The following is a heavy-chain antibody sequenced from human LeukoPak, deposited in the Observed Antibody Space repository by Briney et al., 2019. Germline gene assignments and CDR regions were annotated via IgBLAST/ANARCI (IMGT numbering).Heavy chain of an antibody. CDR3: AKGDSVGWFPFDS. J-gene: IGHJ4*02. Sequence: GGSLRLSCAASGFTVSSNYMSWVRQAPGKGLEWVSVIYSGGSTYYADSVKGRFTISRDNSKNTLYLQMNSLRAEDTAVYYCAKGDSVGWFPFDSWGQGTLVTVSS. CDR1: GFTVSSNY. CDR2: IYSGGST. D-gene: IGHD6-19*01. V-gene: IGHV3-66*01.